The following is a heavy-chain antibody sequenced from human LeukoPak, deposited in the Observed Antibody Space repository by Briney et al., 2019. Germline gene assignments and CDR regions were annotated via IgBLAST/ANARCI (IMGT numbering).Heavy chain of an antibody. CDR2: IFYDGSMK. Sequence: GGSLRLSCAASGFTFNSYAMHWVRQAPGKGLEWVAVIFYDGSMKYYADSVKGRFTISRDNSNNLLYLQINSLRAEDTAAYYCARDPRGPTGYDSSGRDTFDYWGQGTLVTVSS. J-gene: IGHJ4*02. D-gene: IGHD3-22*01. V-gene: IGHV3-30*04. CDR1: GFTFNSYA. CDR3: ARDPRGPTGYDSSGRDTFDY.